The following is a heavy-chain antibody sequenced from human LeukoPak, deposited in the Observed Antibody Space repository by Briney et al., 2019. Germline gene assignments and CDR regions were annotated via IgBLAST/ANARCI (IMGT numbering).Heavy chain of an antibody. J-gene: IGHJ4*02. CDR2: IYTSGST. V-gene: IGHV4-4*07. CDR1: GFSISSYY. Sequence: SETLSLTCTASGFSISSYYLSWIRQAAGKGLEWIGRIYTSGSTNYNPSLKSRVTMSVDTSKNQSSLKLSSVTAADTAVYYCARDLDYGSGYDYWGQGTLVTVSS. CDR3: ARDLDYGSGYDY. D-gene: IGHD3-10*01.